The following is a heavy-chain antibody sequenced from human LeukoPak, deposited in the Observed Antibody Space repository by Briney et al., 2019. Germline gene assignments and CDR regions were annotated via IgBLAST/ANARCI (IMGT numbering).Heavy chain of an antibody. Sequence: GGSLRLSCAASGFTFSSYAMGWVRQAPGKGLEWVSAISGSGGSTYYADSVKGRFTISRDNSKNTLYLQMNSLRAEDTAVYYCANGRQWLPRGPLDYWGQGTLVTVSS. J-gene: IGHJ4*02. CDR2: ISGSGGST. V-gene: IGHV3-23*01. CDR3: ANGRQWLPRGPLDY. D-gene: IGHD3-22*01. CDR1: GFTFSSYA.